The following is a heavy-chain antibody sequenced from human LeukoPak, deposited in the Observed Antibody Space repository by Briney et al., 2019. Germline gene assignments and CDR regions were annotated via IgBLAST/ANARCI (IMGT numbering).Heavy chain of an antibody. V-gene: IGHV3-23*01. D-gene: IGHD3-22*01. J-gene: IGHJ6*03. CDR3: AKDVYYYDSSGYHYYYYMDV. CDR1: GFTFSSYA. Sequence: PGGSLRLSCAASGFTFSSYAMSWVRQTPGKGLEWVSAISGSGGSTYYADSEKGRFTISRDNSKNTLYLQMNSLRAEDTAVYYCAKDVYYYDSSGYHYYYYMDVWRKGTTVTVSS. CDR2: ISGSGGST.